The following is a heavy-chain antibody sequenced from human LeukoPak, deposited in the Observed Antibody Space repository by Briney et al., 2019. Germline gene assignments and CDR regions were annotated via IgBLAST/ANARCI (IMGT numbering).Heavy chain of an antibody. CDR1: GGSFSGYY. V-gene: IGHV4-31*11. D-gene: IGHD5-12*01. CDR2: IYYSGST. Sequence: PSETLSLTCAVYGGSFSGYYWSWIRQHPGKGLEWIGYIYYSGSTYYNPSLKSRVTISVDTSKNQFSLKLSSVTAADTAVYYCARYPGGYSGYEPYFDYWGQGTLVTVSS. J-gene: IGHJ4*02. CDR3: ARYPGGYSGYEPYFDY.